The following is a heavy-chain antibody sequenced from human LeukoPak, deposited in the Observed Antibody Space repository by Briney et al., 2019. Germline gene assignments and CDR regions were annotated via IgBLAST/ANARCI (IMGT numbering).Heavy chain of an antibody. V-gene: IGHV4-39*07. J-gene: IGHJ4*02. Sequence: SETLSLTCTVSGGSISSSSYCWGWVRQPPGKGLEWIGSIYYSGSTYYNPSLKSRLTISLDTSKNQFSLRLSSVTAADTAFYYCARRYNWNDRWDWGQGTLVTVSP. D-gene: IGHD1-1*01. CDR3: ARRYNWNDRWD. CDR2: IYYSGST. CDR1: GGSISSSSYC.